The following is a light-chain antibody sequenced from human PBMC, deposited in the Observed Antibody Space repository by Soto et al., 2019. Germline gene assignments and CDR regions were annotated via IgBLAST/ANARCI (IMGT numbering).Light chain of an antibody. CDR3: QQYGGSPFT. V-gene: IGKV3-20*01. Sequence: EIVLTQSPGTLSLSPGERATLSCRASPSVSGSYLAWYQQKPGQAPRLLIYGASSRATRIPDRFSGSGSGTDFTLTISSLEPEDFSVYYCQQYGGSPFTFGPGTKVDIK. CDR2: GAS. J-gene: IGKJ3*01. CDR1: PSVSGSY.